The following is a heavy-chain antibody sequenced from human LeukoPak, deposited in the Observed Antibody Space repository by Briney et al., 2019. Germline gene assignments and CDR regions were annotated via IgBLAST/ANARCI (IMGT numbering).Heavy chain of an antibody. CDR2: ISSSSSTI. CDR1: GFTFSSYG. V-gene: IGHV3-48*04. J-gene: IGHJ4*02. CDR3: ARDAYYDFWSGYPRYFDY. Sequence: SGGSLRLSCAASGFTFSSYGMHWVRQAPGKGLEWVSYISSSSSTIYYADSVKGRFTISTDNAKNSLYLQMNSLRAEDTAVYYCARDAYYDFWSGYPRYFDYWGQGTLVTVSS. D-gene: IGHD3-3*01.